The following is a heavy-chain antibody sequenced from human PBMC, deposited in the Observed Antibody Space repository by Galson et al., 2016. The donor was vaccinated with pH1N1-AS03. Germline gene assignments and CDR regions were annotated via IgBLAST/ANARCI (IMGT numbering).Heavy chain of an antibody. D-gene: IGHD6-6*01. V-gene: IGHV3-23*01. J-gene: IGHJ5*02. CDR1: GFSFSTYA. CDR2: ISGSGGTT. Sequence: SLRLSCAASGFSFSTYAMTWVRQAPGKGLEWVSGISGSGGTTYYAESVKGRSAISRDNSKNTLYLLMNSLRAEDTAVYYCARYGSSPWFDPWGQGTLVTVSS. CDR3: ARYGSSPWFDP.